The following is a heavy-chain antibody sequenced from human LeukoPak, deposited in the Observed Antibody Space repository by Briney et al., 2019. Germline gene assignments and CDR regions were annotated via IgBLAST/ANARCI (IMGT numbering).Heavy chain of an antibody. CDR2: ISGSGGSI. CDR3: AKGYSSGWYDADFDS. CDR1: GFTFSSYV. J-gene: IGHJ4*02. V-gene: IGHV3-23*01. D-gene: IGHD6-19*01. Sequence: GGSLRLSCAASGFTFSSYVMSWVRQAPGKGLEWVSAISGSGGSIYYADSVKGRSTISRDNSKDTLYLQMNSLRAEDAAVYYCAKGYSSGWYDADFDSWGQGTLVTVSS.